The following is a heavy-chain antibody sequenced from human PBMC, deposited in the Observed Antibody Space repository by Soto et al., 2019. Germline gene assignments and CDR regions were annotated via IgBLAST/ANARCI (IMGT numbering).Heavy chain of an antibody. D-gene: IGHD1-1*01. CDR2: IYYSGST. Sequence: SETLSLTCTFSCGSIISGGYCWSWIRQHPGKGLEWIGYIYYSGSTYYNPSLKSRVTISVDTSKNQFSLKLSSVTAADTAVYYCAGCRVPGLYYYYGMDVWGQGTTVTVSS. V-gene: IGHV4-31*03. CDR3: AGCRVPGLYYYYGMDV. CDR1: CGSIISGGYC. J-gene: IGHJ6*02.